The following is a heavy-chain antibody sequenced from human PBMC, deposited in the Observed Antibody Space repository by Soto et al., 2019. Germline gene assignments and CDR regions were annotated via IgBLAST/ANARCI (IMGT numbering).Heavy chain of an antibody. CDR2: TIPVFNTA. CDR1: GGTLSDHG. V-gene: IGHV1-69*06. D-gene: IGHD3-10*01. J-gene: IGHJ3*02. CDR3: ARGVDGSGKYYAGRSAFDI. Sequence: QVQLEQSGAEVKKPGSSVKVSCKASGGTLSDHGVAWLRQAPGQGLEWMGGTIPVFNTAKYAQKFQGRVTVTADKFTTIAYMERSSLRSEATAFCFCARGVDGSGKYYAGRSAFDIWGQGTMVIVSS.